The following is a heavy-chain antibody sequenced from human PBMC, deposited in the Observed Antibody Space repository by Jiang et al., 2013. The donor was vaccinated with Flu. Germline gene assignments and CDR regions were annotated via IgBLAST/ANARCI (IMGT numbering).Heavy chain of an antibody. CDR3: ARDRDIVSRGGFDL. Sequence: GLVKPSETLSPHPALSLVAPSAIAVTTGAGSASPRKGPWSGLGVCPLVGITYYSPSLKSRVTMSVDTSKKQFSLRLSYVVAADTAIYYCARDRDIVSRGGFDLWGQGTLVTVAS. J-gene: IGHJ4*02. CDR2: CPLVGIT. V-gene: IGHV4-39*07. D-gene: IGHD5/OR15-5a*01. CDR1: VAPSAIAVTT.